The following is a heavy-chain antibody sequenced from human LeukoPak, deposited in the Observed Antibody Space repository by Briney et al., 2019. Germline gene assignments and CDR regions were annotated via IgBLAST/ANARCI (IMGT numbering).Heavy chain of an antibody. V-gene: IGHV3-49*03. CDR2: IRSKAYGGTT. Sequence: PGGSLRLSCTASGFTFGDYAMSWFRQAPGKGLEWVGFIRSKAYGGTTEYAASVKGRFTISRDDSKSIAYLQMNSLETEDTAVYYCHLGVYYYYYGMDVWGQGTTVTVSS. J-gene: IGHJ6*02. CDR3: HLGVYYYYYGMDV. CDR1: GFTFGDYA.